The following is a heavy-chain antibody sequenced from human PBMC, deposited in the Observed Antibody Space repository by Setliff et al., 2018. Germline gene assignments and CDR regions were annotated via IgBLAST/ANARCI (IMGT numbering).Heavy chain of an antibody. V-gene: IGHV1-18*01. D-gene: IGHD3-22*01. CDR1: GYTFTDFG. J-gene: IGHJ4*02. Sequence: GASVKVSCKASGYTFTDFGINWVRQAPGQGLEWMGWVSPNTGNTYSTQKFQGRVTLTTDTSTSIAYMEVKSLTSDDTAIYYCARINFYVSSGYYYAPDYWGPGTLVTVSS. CDR2: VSPNTGNT. CDR3: ARINFYVSSGYYYAPDY.